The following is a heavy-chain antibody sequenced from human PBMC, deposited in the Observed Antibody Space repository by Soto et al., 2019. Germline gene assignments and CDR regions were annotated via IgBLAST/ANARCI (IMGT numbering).Heavy chain of an antibody. D-gene: IGHD2-2*02. CDR3: ARDYCNTPYGFDS. CDR1: GFTFSSYA. Sequence: GGSLRLSCAASGFTFSSYAMHWVRQAPGKGLEWVAVIWYDGSNEYYADSVKGRFTISRDNSKYTLYLQMNSLRAEDTAVYYCARDYCNTPYGFDSWGRGTLVTVSS. V-gene: IGHV3-33*01. J-gene: IGHJ4*02. CDR2: IWYDGSNE.